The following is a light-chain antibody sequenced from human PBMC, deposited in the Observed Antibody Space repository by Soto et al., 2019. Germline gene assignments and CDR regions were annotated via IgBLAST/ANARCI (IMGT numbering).Light chain of an antibody. Sequence: QSARTQPRSVSGSPGQSVTISCTGTSSDVGGYNYVSWYQQHPGKVPKLMIYDVSKRPSGVPERFSGSKSGHTASLTISGLQAEDEADYYCCSYGGTYNVFGTGTKVTVL. J-gene: IGLJ1*01. V-gene: IGLV2-11*01. CDR2: DVS. CDR1: SSDVGGYNY. CDR3: CSYGGTYNV.